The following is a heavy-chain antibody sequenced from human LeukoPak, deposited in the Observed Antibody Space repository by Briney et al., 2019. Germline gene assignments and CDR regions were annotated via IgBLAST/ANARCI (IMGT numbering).Heavy chain of an antibody. CDR1: GYTFTSYD. Sequence: ASVKVSCKASGYTFTSYDINWVRQATGQGLEWMGWMNPNSGNTGYAQKFQGRVTMTRNTSISTAYMELSSLRSEDTAVYFCARYGVDYSLYAYMDVWGKGTTVTVSS. CDR3: ARYGVDYSLYAYMDV. V-gene: IGHV1-8*01. CDR2: MNPNSGNT. D-gene: IGHD2-15*01. J-gene: IGHJ6*03.